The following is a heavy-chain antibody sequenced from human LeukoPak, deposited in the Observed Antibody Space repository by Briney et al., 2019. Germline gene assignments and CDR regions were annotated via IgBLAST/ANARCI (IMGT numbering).Heavy chain of an antibody. CDR2: ISSSSSTI. J-gene: IGHJ4*02. D-gene: IGHD2-2*01. Sequence: GGSLRLSCAASGFIFSNAWMSWVRQAPGKGLEWVSYISSSSSTIYYADSVRGRFTISRDNAKNSLYLQMNSLRDEDTAVYYCARDSRGIDYWGQGTLVTVSS. V-gene: IGHV3-48*02. CDR3: ARDSRGIDY. CDR1: GFIFSNAW.